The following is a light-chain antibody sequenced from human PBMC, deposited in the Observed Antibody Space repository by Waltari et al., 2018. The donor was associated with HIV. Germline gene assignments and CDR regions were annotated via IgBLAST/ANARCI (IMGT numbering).Light chain of an antibody. Sequence: DIQMTQSPSSMSASVGDRVTITCRASQFISTSLAWYQQRPSRAPKLLIFAASRLQSGVPSRFSGGGAATQCTLTIDRLQPEDLATYYCPQAFSFPHTFGQGT. V-gene: IGKV1-12*01. CDR3: PQAFSFPHT. CDR1: QFISTS. J-gene: IGKJ2*01. CDR2: AAS.